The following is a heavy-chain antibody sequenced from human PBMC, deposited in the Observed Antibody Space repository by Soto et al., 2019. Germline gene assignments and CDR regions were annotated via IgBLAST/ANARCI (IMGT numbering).Heavy chain of an antibody. J-gene: IGHJ6*02. CDR1: GGTLRSHG. CDR3: ARDPLVGYSSGWQSYRNSVGGMDV. CDR2: IIPIFGTA. Sequence: ASVKVSCKASGGTLRSHGTSWVRQAPGQGLEWMGEIIPIFGTANDAKKFQGRVTITADESTSTAYMELSGLRSEDTAVYYCARDPLVGYSSGWQSYRNSVGGMDVWGQGTTVTVSS. V-gene: IGHV1-69*13. D-gene: IGHD6-19*01.